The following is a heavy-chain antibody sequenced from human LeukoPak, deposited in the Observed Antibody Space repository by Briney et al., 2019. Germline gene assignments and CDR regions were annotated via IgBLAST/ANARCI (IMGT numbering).Heavy chain of an antibody. J-gene: IGHJ6*02. CDR1: GGSITGDY. V-gene: IGHV4-4*07. D-gene: IGHD6-13*01. CDR2: VYASGTT. CDR3: AKQQQKNYYYSGMDV. Sequence: KASETLSLTCTVSGGSITGDYLSWIRQPAGKGLEWLGRVYASGTTNYNPSLRSRVTMSVDTSKNHFSLKLSSVTAADMAVYYCAKQQQKNYYYSGMDVWGQGTAVTVSS.